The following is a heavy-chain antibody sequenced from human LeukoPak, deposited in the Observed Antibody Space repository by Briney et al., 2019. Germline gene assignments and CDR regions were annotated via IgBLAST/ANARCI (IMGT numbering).Heavy chain of an antibody. J-gene: IGHJ4*02. CDR2: DRGTK. D-gene: IGHD3-22*01. CDR1: GFIFTNAW. CDR3: TAGLYDTGGVDH. Sequence: SGGSLRLSCTASGFIFTNAWMTWVRQAPGKGLEWVGRDRGTKDYAAPVKDRFSISRDNSKNTLYLVMINLKTEDTDVYYCTAGLYDTGGVDHWGQGTLVTVSS. V-gene: IGHV3-66*01.